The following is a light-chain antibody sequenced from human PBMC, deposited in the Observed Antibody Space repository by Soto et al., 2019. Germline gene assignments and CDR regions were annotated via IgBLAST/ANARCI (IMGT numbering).Light chain of an antibody. CDR3: QQYGSSPLT. Sequence: EIVLTQSPGTLSLSPGERATLSCGASQSVNSNSLAWYQQKPGQAPRLLFYAASNRASGVPDRFSASGSGTDFTLTISRLEPEDFAVYHCQQYGSSPLTFGGGTKVKIK. CDR1: QSVNSNS. V-gene: IGKV3-20*01. J-gene: IGKJ4*01. CDR2: AAS.